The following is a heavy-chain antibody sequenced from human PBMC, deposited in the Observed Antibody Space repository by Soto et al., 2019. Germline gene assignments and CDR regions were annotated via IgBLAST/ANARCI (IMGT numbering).Heavy chain of an antibody. J-gene: IGHJ4*02. V-gene: IGHV3-23*01. CDR2: ISDSGGLT. CDR3: AKRQGIGAAAKNFDF. CDR1: GFTFSNHA. D-gene: IGHD6-13*01. Sequence: GGSLRLSCAASGFTFSNHAMSWVRQAPGKGLEWVSGISDSGGLTYYADSVKGRFSMSRDNSKNTLYLQMKNLRAEDTAVYFCAKRQGIGAAAKNFDFWGQGTLVTVSS.